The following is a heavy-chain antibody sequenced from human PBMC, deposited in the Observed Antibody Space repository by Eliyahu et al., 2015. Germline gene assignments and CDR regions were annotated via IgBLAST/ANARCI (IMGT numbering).Heavy chain of an antibody. V-gene: IGHV1-2*02. CDR3: ARERSQCTGGTCHRRTFDP. Sequence: QVQLVQSGAEVKNPGASVXISCKAXXYTFTGXYIXWARQAPGQGLEWMGWINPNSGGTHYAQTFXGRVSMTRDTAINTAYLELNRLRSDDTAVYYCARERSQCTGGTCHRRTFDPWGQGTLVTVSS. CDR1: XYTFTGXY. J-gene: IGHJ5*02. D-gene: IGHD2-8*02. CDR2: INPNSGGT.